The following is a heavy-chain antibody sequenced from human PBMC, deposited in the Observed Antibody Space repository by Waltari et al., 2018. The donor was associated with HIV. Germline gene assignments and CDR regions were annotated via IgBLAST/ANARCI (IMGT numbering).Heavy chain of an antibody. V-gene: IGHV1-18*01. J-gene: IGHJ4*02. CDR2: ITAYNENT. D-gene: IGHD3-9*01. CDR3: ARGWDTLTDYYTVDY. Sequence: QVQLVQSGAEVKKPGASVKVSCKASGYTFSNYGISWVRQAPGQGLEWMGWITAYNENTNYDQKLQGRVTMNTDTSTSTAYMELRRLRSDDTAVYYCARGWDTLTDYYTVDYWGQGTLVTVSS. CDR1: GYTFSNYG.